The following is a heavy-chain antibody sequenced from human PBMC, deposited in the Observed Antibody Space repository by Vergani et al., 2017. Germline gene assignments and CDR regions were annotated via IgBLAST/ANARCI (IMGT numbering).Heavy chain of an antibody. J-gene: IGHJ3*02. V-gene: IGHV3-30*04. CDR1: GFTFSSYA. D-gene: IGHD3-3*01. CDR3: TRDGQDFGVVIALSLNAFDI. CDR2: ISYDGSNK. Sequence: QVQLVESGGGVVQPGRSLRLSCAASGFTFSSYAMHWVRQAPGKGLEWVAVISYDGSNKYYADSVKGRFTISSYNSKNTLYLQMNSLRAEDTAVYYCTRDGQDFGVVIALSLNAFDIWGQGTIVTVSS.